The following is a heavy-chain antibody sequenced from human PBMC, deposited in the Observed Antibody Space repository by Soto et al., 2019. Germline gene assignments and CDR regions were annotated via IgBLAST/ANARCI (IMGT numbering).Heavy chain of an antibody. Sequence: QLQLQESGPGLVKPSETLSLTCTVSGGSISSSSYYWGWIRQPPGKGLEWIGSIYYSGSTYYNPSLKIRVTISVDTSKNQFSLKLSSVTAADTAVYYCARQATKDSSSDFDYWGQGTLVTVSS. CDR1: GGSISSSSYY. CDR2: IYYSGST. V-gene: IGHV4-39*01. D-gene: IGHD6-6*01. J-gene: IGHJ4*02. CDR3: ARQATKDSSSDFDY.